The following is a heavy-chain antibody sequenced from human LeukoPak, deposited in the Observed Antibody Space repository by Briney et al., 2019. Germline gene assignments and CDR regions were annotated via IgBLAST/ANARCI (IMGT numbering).Heavy chain of an antibody. V-gene: IGHV1-46*01. Sequence: ASVKVSCKASGYTFTSYYMHWVRQAPGQGLEWMGIINPSGGSTSYAQKFQGRVTMTRDTSTSTVYMELSSLRSEDTAVYYCARFQSRSSSSRGPYYYGMDVWGQGTTVTVSS. CDR2: INPSGGST. D-gene: IGHD6-6*01. CDR1: GYTFTSYY. CDR3: ARFQSRSSSSRGPYYYGMDV. J-gene: IGHJ6*02.